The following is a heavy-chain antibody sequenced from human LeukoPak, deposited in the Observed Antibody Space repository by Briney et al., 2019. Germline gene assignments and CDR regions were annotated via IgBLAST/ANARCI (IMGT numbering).Heavy chain of an antibody. CDR1: GFTFSSYS. CDR2: ISSSSSTI. J-gene: IGHJ4*02. V-gene: IGHV3-48*02. Sequence: PGGSLRLSCAASGFTFSSYSMNWVRQAPGKGLEWVSYISSSSSTIYYADSVKGRFTISRDNAKNSLYLQMNSLRDEDTAVYYCAREPSNDYVWGSYCYGWENLDYWGQGTLVTVSS. CDR3: AREPSNDYVWGSYCYGWENLDY. D-gene: IGHD3-16*02.